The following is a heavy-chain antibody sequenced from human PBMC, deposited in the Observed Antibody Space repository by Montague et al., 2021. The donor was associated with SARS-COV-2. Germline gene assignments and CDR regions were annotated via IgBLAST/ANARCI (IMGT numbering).Heavy chain of an antibody. V-gene: IGHV3-21*01. CDR1: GFTFSSYS. Sequence: SLRLSCAASGFTFSSYSMNWVRQAPGKGLEWVSSISSSSSYIYYAASVKGRFTISRDNAKNSLYLQMNSLRAEDMAVYYCARGQPTLYYYDSSGFPDYWDEGTLVTVSS. D-gene: IGHD3-22*01. CDR3: ARGQPTLYYYDSSGFPDY. CDR2: ISSSSSYI. J-gene: IGHJ4*02.